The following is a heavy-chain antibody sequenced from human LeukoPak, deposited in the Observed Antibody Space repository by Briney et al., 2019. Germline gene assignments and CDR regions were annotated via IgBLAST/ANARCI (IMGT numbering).Heavy chain of an antibody. J-gene: IGHJ4*02. V-gene: IGHV4-4*02. Sequence: SGTLSLTCAVSGVSISSSNWWHWVRQPPGKGLEWIGEIYHSGSTNYNPSLKSRVTISVDTSKNQFSLRLSSVTAADTAVYYCARGGVLKSVDYWGQGTLVAVSS. CDR3: ARGGVLKSVDY. CDR2: IYHSGST. CDR1: GVSISSSNW. D-gene: IGHD3-16*01.